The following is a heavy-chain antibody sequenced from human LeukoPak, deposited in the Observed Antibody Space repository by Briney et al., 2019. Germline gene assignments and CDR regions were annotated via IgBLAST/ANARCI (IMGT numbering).Heavy chain of an antibody. D-gene: IGHD3-10*01. V-gene: IGHV3-49*04. J-gene: IGHJ4*02. CDR3: TRGVPVQYYYGPGSYGDY. CDR2: IRSKAYGGTT. CDR1: GFTFGDYA. Sequence: GGSLRLSCTASGFTFGDYAMSWVRQAPGKGLEWVGFIRSKAYGGTTEYAASVKGRFTISRDDSKSIAYLQMNSLKTEDTAVYYCTRGVPVQYYYGPGSYGDYWGQGTLVTVSS.